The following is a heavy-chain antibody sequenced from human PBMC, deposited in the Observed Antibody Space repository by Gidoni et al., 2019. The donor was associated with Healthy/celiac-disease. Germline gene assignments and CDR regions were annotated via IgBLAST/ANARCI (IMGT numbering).Heavy chain of an antibody. CDR3: ERRLLGYCSGGSCYRDWAFDI. CDR1: GGSLTSISDS. CDR2: IYYSGST. J-gene: IGHJ3*02. Sequence: QLQLQESCPGLVKPSETLSLPCPVSGGSLTSISDSLGWIRQPPGKGLEWIGSIYYSGSTYYNPSLKSRVTIAVETSKNQFSLKLSSVTAADTAVYYCERRLLGYCSGGSCYRDWAFDIWGQGTMVNVSS. V-gene: IGHV4-39*01. D-gene: IGHD2-15*01.